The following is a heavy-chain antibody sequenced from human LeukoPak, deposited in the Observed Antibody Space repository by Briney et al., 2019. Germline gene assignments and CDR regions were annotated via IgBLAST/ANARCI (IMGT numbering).Heavy chain of an antibody. D-gene: IGHD3-9*01. CDR2: ISAYNGNT. Sequence: ASAKVSCKASGYTFTSYGISWVRQAPGQGLEWMGWISAYNGNTNYAQKLQGRVTMTTDTSTSTAYMELRSLRSDDTAVYYCARLTYYDILTGPPYYYYMDVWGKGTTVTISS. CDR3: ARLTYYDILTGPPYYYYMDV. J-gene: IGHJ6*03. V-gene: IGHV1-18*01. CDR1: GYTFTSYG.